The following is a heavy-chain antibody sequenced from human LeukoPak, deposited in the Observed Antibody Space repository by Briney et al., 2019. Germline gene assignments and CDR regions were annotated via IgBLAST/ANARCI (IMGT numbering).Heavy chain of an antibody. CDR1: GGSINNYF. CDR2: IHSSGST. Sequence: SETLSLTCTVSGGSINNYFWTWIRQPAGEGLEWIGRIHSSGSTKYNPSLESRVTMSIDTSKNFFSLKLSSVTAADTAMYYCARVRVGANDAFDIWGQGTKVTVSS. J-gene: IGHJ3*02. D-gene: IGHD1-26*01. CDR3: ARVRVGANDAFDI. V-gene: IGHV4-4*07.